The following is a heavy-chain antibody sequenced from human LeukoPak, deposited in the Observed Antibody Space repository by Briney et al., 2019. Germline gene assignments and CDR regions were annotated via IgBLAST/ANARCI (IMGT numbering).Heavy chain of an antibody. CDR3: ARGDEMITFGGVIVD. CDR1: GFTFSSYE. D-gene: IGHD3-16*02. V-gene: IGHV3-48*03. J-gene: IGHJ4*02. Sequence: GGSLRLSCAASGFTFSSYEMNWVRQAPGKGLEWVSYISSSGSTIYYADSVKGRFTISRDNAKNSLYLQMNSLRAEDTAVYYCARGDEMITFGGVIVDWGQGTLVTVPS. CDR2: ISSSGSTI.